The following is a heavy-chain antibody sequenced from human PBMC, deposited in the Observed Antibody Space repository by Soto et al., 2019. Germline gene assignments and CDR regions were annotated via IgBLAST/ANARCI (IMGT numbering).Heavy chain of an antibody. CDR1: GGSISSYY. CDR2: IYYSGST. CDR3: ARRYGGNFDY. Sequence: PSETLSLTCTVSGGSISSYYWSWIRQPPGKGLEWIGYIYYSGSTNYNPSLKSRVTISVDTSKNQFSLKLSSVTAADTAVYYCARRYGGNFDYWGQGTLVTGSS. D-gene: IGHD4-17*01. J-gene: IGHJ4*02. V-gene: IGHV4-59*01.